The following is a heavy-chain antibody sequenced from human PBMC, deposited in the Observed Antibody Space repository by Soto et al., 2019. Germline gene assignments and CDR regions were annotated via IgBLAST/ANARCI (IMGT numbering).Heavy chain of an antibody. CDR2: INHSGST. CDR3: ARVRGTTYYYGSGRGQDFGHYYGMDV. D-gene: IGHD3-10*01. V-gene: IGHV4-34*01. Sequence: ETLSLTCAVYGGSFSGYYWSWIRQPPGKGLEWNGEINHSGSTNYNPSLKSRVTISVDTSKNQFSLKLSSVTAADTAVYYCARVRGTTYYYGSGRGQDFGHYYGMDVWGQGTTV. CDR1: GGSFSGYY. J-gene: IGHJ6*02.